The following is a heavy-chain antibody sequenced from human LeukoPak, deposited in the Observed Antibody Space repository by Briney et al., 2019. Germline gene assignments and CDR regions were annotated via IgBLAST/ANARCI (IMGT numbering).Heavy chain of an antibody. D-gene: IGHD1-26*01. J-gene: IGHJ3*02. CDR3: ARDWRELHPHDAFDI. CDR2: INHSGST. V-gene: IGHV4-34*01. Sequence: SETLSLTCAVYGGSFSGYYWSWIRQPPGKGLEWIGEINHSGSTNYNPSLKSRVTISVDTSKNQFSLKLSSVTAADTAVYYCARDWRELHPHDAFDIWGQGTMVTVSS. CDR1: GGSFSGYY.